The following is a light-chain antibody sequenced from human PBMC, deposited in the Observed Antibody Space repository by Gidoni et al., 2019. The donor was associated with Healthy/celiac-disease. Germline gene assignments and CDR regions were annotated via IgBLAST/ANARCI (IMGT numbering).Light chain of an antibody. CDR1: QSVSRSY. CDR3: QQYGIRGFT. V-gene: IGKV3-20*01. Sequence: EIVLTQSPGTLSLSPGERATLSCRASQSVSRSYLAWYQQKPGQAPRLLIYGASSRATGIPDRFSGSGSGTDFTLTISRLEPEDFAVYYCQQYGIRGFTFGPXTKVDIK. J-gene: IGKJ3*01. CDR2: GAS.